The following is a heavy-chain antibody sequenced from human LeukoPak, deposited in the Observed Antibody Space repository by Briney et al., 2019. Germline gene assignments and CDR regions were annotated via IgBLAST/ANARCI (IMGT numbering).Heavy chain of an antibody. J-gene: IGHJ4*02. CDR3: ARTPRGAAAPGDRGY. CDR1: GFTFSSYS. CDR2: ISSSSSYI. Sequence: PGGSLRLSCAASGFTFSSYSMNWVRQAPGKGLEWVSSISSSSSYIYYADSVKGRFTISRDNAKNSLYLQMNSLRAEDTAVYYCARTPRGAAAPGDRGYWGQGTLVTVFS. D-gene: IGHD6-13*01. V-gene: IGHV3-21*01.